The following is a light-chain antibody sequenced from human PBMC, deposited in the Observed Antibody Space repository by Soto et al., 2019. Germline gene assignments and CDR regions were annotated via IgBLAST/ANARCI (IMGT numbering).Light chain of an antibody. CDR2: GAS. V-gene: IGKV3-15*01. Sequence: EIVMTQSPATLSVSPGERATLSCRASQSVSSNLAWYQQKPGQAPSLLIYGASTRATGTPARFSGSGSGTEFTHTISSLQSEDFALYYCQQHINWPLTFGGGTKVDIK. CDR3: QQHINWPLT. CDR1: QSVSSN. J-gene: IGKJ4*01.